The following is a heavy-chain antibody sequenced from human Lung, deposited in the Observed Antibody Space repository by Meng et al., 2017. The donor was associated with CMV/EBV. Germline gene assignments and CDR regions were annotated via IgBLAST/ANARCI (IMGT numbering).Heavy chain of an antibody. V-gene: IGHV3-7*01. CDR1: GFTFINYW. CDR3: ARDRGRYGMDV. Sequence: GGSLRLSCAASGFTFINYWMSWVRQAPGKGLEWVANIKEDGSDKYYVDSVKGRFTISRDNAKNSLYLQMNSLRAEDTAVYYCARDRGRYGMDVWGQGTTVTVSS. J-gene: IGHJ6*02. CDR2: IKEDGSDK.